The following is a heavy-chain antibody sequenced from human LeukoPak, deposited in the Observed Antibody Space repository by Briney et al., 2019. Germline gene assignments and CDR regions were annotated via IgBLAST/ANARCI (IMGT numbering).Heavy chain of an antibody. D-gene: IGHD3/OR15-3a*01. Sequence: AETLSLTWAVAGYFITSGYYWGGRRQAPGKGLEWIGNIYHSGSTYYTPSLKSRVTISLATSKTQFSLKLNSLTAADPAVYYCARDGLVYRSDFWTDYYPKWFDPWGQGTLVTVSS. CDR3: ARDGLVYRSDFWTDYYPKWFDP. CDR2: IYHSGST. CDR1: GYFITSGYY. J-gene: IGHJ5*01. V-gene: IGHV4-38-2*02.